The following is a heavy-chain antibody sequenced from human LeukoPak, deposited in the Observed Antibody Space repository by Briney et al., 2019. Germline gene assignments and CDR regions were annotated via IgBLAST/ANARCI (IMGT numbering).Heavy chain of an antibody. Sequence: PGGSLRLSCAASGFTFSSYSMNWVRQAPGKGLEWVSSISSSSSYIYYADSVKGRFTISRDNAKNSLYLQMNSLRAEDTAVYYCAREVVYAIPLFDFWGQGTLVTVSS. CDR2: ISSSSSYI. J-gene: IGHJ4*02. D-gene: IGHD2-8*02. V-gene: IGHV3-21*01. CDR3: AREVVYAIPLFDF. CDR1: GFTFSSYS.